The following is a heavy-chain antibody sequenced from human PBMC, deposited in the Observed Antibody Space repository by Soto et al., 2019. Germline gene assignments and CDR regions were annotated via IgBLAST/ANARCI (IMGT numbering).Heavy chain of an antibody. V-gene: IGHV1-2*07. D-gene: IGHD1-26*01. J-gene: IGHJ6*02. CDR1: GYTFADYY. CDR3: ARGARSTVTRYGLDV. CDR2: ITPSRGVP. Sequence: EASVKVSCKTSGYTFADYYIHWVRQAPGQGLEWVGWITPSRGVPNYAPNFRGRVVMTRDTSITTTYMSLTRLSSDDTAIYYCARGARSTVTRYGLDVWGQGTTVTVSS.